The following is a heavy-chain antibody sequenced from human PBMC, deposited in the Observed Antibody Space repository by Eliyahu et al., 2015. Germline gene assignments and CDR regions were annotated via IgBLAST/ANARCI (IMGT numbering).Heavy chain of an antibody. CDR2: ISSDGSTK. V-gene: IGHV3-30*18. CDR3: AKEWNSSGYGAFFDN. J-gene: IGHJ4*02. D-gene: IGHD5-18*01. CDR1: GFTFSNYG. Sequence: QVQLVESGGGVVQPGRSLRLSCAASGFTFSNYGMQWVRQPPGKGLEWVAVISSDGSTKYYADSVKGRFSISRDNSKNTLYVQMNGLGPEDTAVYYCAKEWNSSGYGAFFDNWGQGTLVTVSS.